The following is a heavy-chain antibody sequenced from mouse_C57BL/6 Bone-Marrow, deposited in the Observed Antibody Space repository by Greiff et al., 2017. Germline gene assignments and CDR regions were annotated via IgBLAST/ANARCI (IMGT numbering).Heavy chain of an antibody. CDR1: GFNIKDDY. V-gene: IGHV14-4*01. D-gene: IGHD1-1*01. CDR3: TTRGEATVHMDY. Sequence: DVKLQESGAELVRPGASVKLSCTASGFNIKDDYMHWVKQRPEQGLEWIGWIEPENGDTEYASKFQGKATITADTSSNTAYLQLSSLTSEDTAVYYCTTRGEATVHMDYWGQGTSVTVSS. J-gene: IGHJ4*01. CDR2: IEPENGDT.